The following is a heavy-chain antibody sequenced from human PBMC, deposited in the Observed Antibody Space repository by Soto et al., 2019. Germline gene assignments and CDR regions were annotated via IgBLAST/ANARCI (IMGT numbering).Heavy chain of an antibody. J-gene: IGHJ4*02. CDR2: ISHDGINK. D-gene: IGHD2-2*01. V-gene: IGHV3-30-3*01. CDR1: GFTFSSYA. Sequence: GGSLRLSCAASGFTFSSYAMNRVRQAPGKGLEWVALISHDGINKYYADSVRGRFTISRDSSTNTLYLQMNSLRAADTAVYYCGRCTSTSCHLGSDYWGQGTLVTVS. CDR3: GRCTSTSCHLGSDY.